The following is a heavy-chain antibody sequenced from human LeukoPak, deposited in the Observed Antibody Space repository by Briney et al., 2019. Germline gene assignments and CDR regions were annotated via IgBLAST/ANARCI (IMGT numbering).Heavy chain of an antibody. J-gene: IGHJ4*02. CDR1: GFTFSSYS. D-gene: IGHD3-22*01. V-gene: IGHV3-53*01. CDR2: IYSDGST. Sequence: PGGSLRLSCAASGFTFSSYSMNWVRQAPGKGLEWVSVIYSDGSTYYADSVKGRFTISRDNSKNTLYLQMNSLRAEDTAVYYCAGGNYYDSSEFDCWGQGTLVTVSS. CDR3: AGGNYYDSSEFDC.